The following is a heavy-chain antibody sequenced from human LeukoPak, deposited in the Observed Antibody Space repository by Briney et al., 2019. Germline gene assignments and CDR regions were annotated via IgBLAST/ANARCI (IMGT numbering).Heavy chain of an antibody. D-gene: IGHD1-26*01. CDR2: IYYSGST. CDR3: ARDHPRKYSGSYHFDY. Sequence: SETLSLTCTVSGGSISSGDYYWSWIRQPPGKSLEWIGYIYYSGSTYYNPSLKSRVTISVDTSKNQFSLKLSSVTAADTAVYYCARDHPRKYSGSYHFDYWGQGTLVTVSS. V-gene: IGHV4-30-4*01. J-gene: IGHJ4*02. CDR1: GGSISSGDYY.